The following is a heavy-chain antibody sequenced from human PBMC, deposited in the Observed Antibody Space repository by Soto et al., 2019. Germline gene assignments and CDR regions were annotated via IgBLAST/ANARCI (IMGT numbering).Heavy chain of an antibody. CDR1: GATFSSYA. J-gene: IGHJ4*02. Sequence: SVKVSCKASGATFSSYAISWVRQAPVQGLEWMGGIIPIFGTANYAQKFQGRVTITADESTSPAYRELSSLRSEDTAVYYCARVKYYGSGSPYYFEYWGQGTLVTVSS. D-gene: IGHD3-10*01. V-gene: IGHV1-69*13. CDR3: ARVKYYGSGSPYYFEY. CDR2: IIPIFGTA.